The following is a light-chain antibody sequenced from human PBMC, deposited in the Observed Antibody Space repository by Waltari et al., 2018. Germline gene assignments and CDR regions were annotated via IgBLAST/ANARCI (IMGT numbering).Light chain of an antibody. J-gene: IGKJ1*01. CDR2: KAS. CDR1: QSINSW. CDR3: LQYDIYWA. Sequence: DIQMTQSPSTLSASVGDRVTITCRASQSINSWLAWYQQKPGKAPKLLIYKASSLQTGVPSRVSGSGSGTEFTLTISSLQPDDFATYFCLQYDIYWAFGQGTKVEVK. V-gene: IGKV1-5*03.